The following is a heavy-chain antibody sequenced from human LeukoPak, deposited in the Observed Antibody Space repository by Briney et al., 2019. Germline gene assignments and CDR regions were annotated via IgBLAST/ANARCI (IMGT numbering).Heavy chain of an antibody. V-gene: IGHV3-30-3*01. CDR2: ISYDGSNK. CDR1: GFTFSSYA. J-gene: IGHJ4*02. D-gene: IGHD3-9*01. Sequence: PGGSLRLSCAASGFTFSSYAMHWVRQAPGKGLEWVAVISYDGSNKYYADSVKGRFTISRDNSKNTLYLQMNSLRAEDTAVYYCAKLLPFGDFDWFLGDYWGQGTLVTVSS. CDR3: AKLLPFGDFDWFLGDY.